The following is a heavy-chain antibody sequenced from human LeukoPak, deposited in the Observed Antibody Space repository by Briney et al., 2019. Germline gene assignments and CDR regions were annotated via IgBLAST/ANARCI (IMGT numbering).Heavy chain of an antibody. CDR2: IYGGGTT. CDR1: GFTVSSNY. J-gene: IGHJ3*02. CDR3: ARETGDDAFDI. V-gene: IGHV3-66*01. D-gene: IGHD7-27*01. Sequence: GGSLRLSCAASGFTVSSNYMSWVRQAPGKGLEWVSVIYGGGTTYYADSVKGRFTISRDNSKKTLYLQMNSLRAEDTAVYYCARETGDDAFDIWGQGTMVTVSS.